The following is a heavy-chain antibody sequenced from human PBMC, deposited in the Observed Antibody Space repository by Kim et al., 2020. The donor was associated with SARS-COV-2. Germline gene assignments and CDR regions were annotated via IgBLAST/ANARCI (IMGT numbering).Heavy chain of an antibody. CDR3: AKSGSSWNYDY. J-gene: IGHJ4*02. D-gene: IGHD6-13*01. Sequence: YYPQAVKAQVTISKDNSKNTPYLQISSRRAEDTAVYYCAKSGSSWNYDYWGQGTLVTVSS. V-gene: IGHV3-23*01.